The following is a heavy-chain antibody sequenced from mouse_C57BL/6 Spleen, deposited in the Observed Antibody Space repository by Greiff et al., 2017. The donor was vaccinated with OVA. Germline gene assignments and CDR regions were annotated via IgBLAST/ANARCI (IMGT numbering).Heavy chain of an antibody. CDR2: IYPGDGDT. CDR1: GYAFSSSW. V-gene: IGHV1-82*01. Sequence: QVQLQQSGPELVKPGASVKISCKASGYAFSSSWMNWVKQRPGKGLEWIGRIYPGDGDTNYNGKFKGKATLTADKSSSTAYMQLSSLTSEDSAVYFCARHEGDRAMDYWGQGTSVTVSS. CDR3: ARHEGDRAMDY. J-gene: IGHJ4*01.